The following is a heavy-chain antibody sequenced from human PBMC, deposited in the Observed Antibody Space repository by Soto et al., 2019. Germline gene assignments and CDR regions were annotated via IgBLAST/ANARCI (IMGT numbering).Heavy chain of an antibody. CDR1: GGTFSSYA. CDR3: ARDGSSWYEPWYFDL. V-gene: IGHV1-69*12. Sequence: QVQLVQSGAEVKKPGSSVKVSCKASGGTFSSYAISWVRQAPGQGLEWMGGIIPIFGTANYAQKFQGRVTITADESTSTANMELSSLRSEDTAVYYCARDGSSWYEPWYFDLWGRGTLVTVSS. J-gene: IGHJ2*01. CDR2: IIPIFGTA. D-gene: IGHD6-13*01.